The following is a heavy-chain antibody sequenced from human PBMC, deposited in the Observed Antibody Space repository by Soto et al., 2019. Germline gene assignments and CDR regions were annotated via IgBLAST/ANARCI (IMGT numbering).Heavy chain of an antibody. V-gene: IGHV4-39*01. D-gene: IGHD2-21*01. CDR3: GRVVEGATRHTDFDS. J-gene: IGHJ5*01. CDR1: GVSIHNSHSF. CDR2: VYYSGGA. Sequence: QVHLQESGPGLVKPSETLSLTCAVSGVSIHNSHSFWGWIRQPPGKGLEFIANVYYSGGAHYNPSFKSRVTISVDTATNQVSLRMSSVTAADTAVYFCGRVVEGATRHTDFDSWGQGTLVTVS.